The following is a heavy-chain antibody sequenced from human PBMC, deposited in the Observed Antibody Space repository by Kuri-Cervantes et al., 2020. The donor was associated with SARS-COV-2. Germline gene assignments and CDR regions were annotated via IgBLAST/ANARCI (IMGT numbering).Heavy chain of an antibody. V-gene: IGHV3-23*01. D-gene: IGHD3-22*01. Sequence: GGSLRLSCAASGFTFSSYAMSWVRQAPGEGLEWVSAISGSGGSTYYADSVKGRFTISRDNSKNTLYLQMNSLRAEDTAVYYCAKDLRGYSSGYYLYFDYWGQGTLVTVSS. CDR1: GFTFSSYA. CDR2: ISGSGGST. CDR3: AKDLRGYSSGYYLYFDY. J-gene: IGHJ4*02.